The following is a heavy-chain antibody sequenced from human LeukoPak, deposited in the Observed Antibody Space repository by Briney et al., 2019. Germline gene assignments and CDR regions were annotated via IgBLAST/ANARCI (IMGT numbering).Heavy chain of an antibody. CDR2: IYTSGST. V-gene: IGHV4-61*02. D-gene: IGHD7-27*01. CDR3: ARVWGNDAFDI. J-gene: IGHJ3*02. Sequence: SETLSLTCTVSGGSISSGSYYWSWIRQPAGKGLEWIGRIYTSGSTNYNPSLKSRVTISVDTSKNQFSLKLSSVTAADTAVYYCARVWGNDAFDIWGQGTMVTVS. CDR1: GGSISSGSYY.